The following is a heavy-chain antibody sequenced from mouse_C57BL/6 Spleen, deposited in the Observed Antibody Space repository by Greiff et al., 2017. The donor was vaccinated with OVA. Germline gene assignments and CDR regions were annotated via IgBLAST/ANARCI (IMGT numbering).Heavy chain of an antibody. J-gene: IGHJ3*01. CDR1: GFTFSSYA. CDR3: ARDGPSAY. Sequence: EVMLVESGGGLVKPGGSLKLSCAASGFTFSSYAMSWVRQTPEKRLEWVATISDGGSYTYYPDNVKGRFTISRDNAKNNLYLQMSHLKSEDTAMYYCARDGPSAYWGQGTLVTVSA. CDR2: ISDGGSYT. V-gene: IGHV5-4*01.